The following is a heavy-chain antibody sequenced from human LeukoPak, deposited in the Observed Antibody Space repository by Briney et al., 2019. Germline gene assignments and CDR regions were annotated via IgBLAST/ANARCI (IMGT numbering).Heavy chain of an antibody. CDR1: GFIFSSYA. J-gene: IGHJ4*02. Sequence: GGSLRLSCAASGFIFSSYAMSWVRQAPGKGLEWVSAISGGGGSTYYADSVKGRFTISRDNSKNTLYLQMNSLRAEDTAVYYCAKDTGGIAARGTFDYWGQGTLVTVSS. V-gene: IGHV3-23*01. D-gene: IGHD6-6*01. CDR2: ISGGGGST. CDR3: AKDTGGIAARGTFDY.